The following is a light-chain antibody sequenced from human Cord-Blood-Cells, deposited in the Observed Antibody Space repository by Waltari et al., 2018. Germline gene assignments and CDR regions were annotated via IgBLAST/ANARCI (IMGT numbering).Light chain of an antibody. CDR3: QQRSNWPYT. CDR2: DAS. V-gene: IGKV3-11*01. J-gene: IGKJ2*01. CDR1: QSVGSY. Sequence: EIVLTQSPATLSLSPGERANLSCRASQSVGSYLSWYQQKPGQAPRLLIYDASNRATGIPARFSGSGSGTDFTLTISSLEPEDFAVYYCQQRSNWPYTFGQGTKLEIK.